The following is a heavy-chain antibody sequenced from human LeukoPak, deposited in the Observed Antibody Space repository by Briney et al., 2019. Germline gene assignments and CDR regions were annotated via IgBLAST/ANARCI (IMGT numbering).Heavy chain of an antibody. Sequence: GESLKISCKGSGYSFTNYWIGWVRQMPGKGPEWMGIIYPGDSDIRYSPSFQGQVTISADKSISTAYLQWSSLKASDTAMYYCARHLRLWQNWFDPWGQGTLVTVSS. J-gene: IGHJ5*02. CDR3: ARHLRLWQNWFDP. CDR2: IYPGDSDI. D-gene: IGHD5-18*01. V-gene: IGHV5-51*01. CDR1: GYSFTNYW.